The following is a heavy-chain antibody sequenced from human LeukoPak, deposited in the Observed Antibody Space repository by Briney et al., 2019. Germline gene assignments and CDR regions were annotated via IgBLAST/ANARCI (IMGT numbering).Heavy chain of an antibody. D-gene: IGHD3-22*01. CDR1: GFTFSSYG. J-gene: IGHJ4*02. Sequence: GGSLRLSCAASGFTFSSYGMHWVRQAPGKGLEWVAFIRYDGSIKSYADSVKGRFTISRDNSKNTLYLQMNSLRAEDTAVYYCAKDQGYYDSSGYYAPRGYFDYWGQGTLVTVSS. CDR3: AKDQGYYDSSGYYAPRGYFDY. V-gene: IGHV3-30*02. CDR2: IRYDGSIK.